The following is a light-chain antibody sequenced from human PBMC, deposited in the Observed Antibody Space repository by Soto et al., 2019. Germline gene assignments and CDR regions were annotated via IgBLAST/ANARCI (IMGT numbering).Light chain of an antibody. Sequence: GDRVTITCRASQDISRYLAWYQQRAGKAPKLLIYGASTLQSGVPSRFSGSGSGTEFTLTISSLQPEDFATYHCQQLQRTPSTFGPGTTVDV. J-gene: IGKJ3*01. CDR1: QDISRY. CDR2: GAS. V-gene: IGKV1-9*01. CDR3: QQLQRTPST.